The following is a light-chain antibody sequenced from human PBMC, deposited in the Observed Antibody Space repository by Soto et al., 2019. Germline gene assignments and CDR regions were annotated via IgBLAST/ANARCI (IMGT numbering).Light chain of an antibody. CDR3: QAWGTGGV. Sequence: QAVLTQSPSASASLGASVKLTCTLSIGHSSYAIAWHQQQPEKGPRYLMEINSDGSHTKGDGVPDRFSGSSSGADRYLTISSLQSDDDADYYCQAWGTGGVFGGGTKVTVL. V-gene: IGLV4-69*01. J-gene: IGLJ3*02. CDR2: INSDGSH. CDR1: IGHSSYA.